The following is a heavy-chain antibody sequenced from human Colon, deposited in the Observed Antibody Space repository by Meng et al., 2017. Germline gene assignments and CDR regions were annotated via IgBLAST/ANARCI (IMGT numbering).Heavy chain of an antibody. J-gene: IGHJ5*02. CDR1: GFTFSSYA. V-gene: IGHV3-23*01. D-gene: IGHD1-1*01. CDR3: ARDRVQLGFDP. CDR2: ISGSGVNT. Sequence: GESLKISCAASGFTFSSYAMGWVRQAPGKGLEWVSTISGSGVNTHYADAVKGRFTISRDNAKDSLYLQIDSLRAEDTAVYFCARDRVQLGFDPWGQGTQVTVSS.